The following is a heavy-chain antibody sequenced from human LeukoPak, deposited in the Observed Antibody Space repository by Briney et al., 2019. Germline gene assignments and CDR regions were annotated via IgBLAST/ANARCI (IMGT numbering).Heavy chain of an antibody. CDR3: ARRPGGSYYYYGMDV. D-gene: IGHD3-10*01. CDR1: GFTFSSYG. V-gene: IGHV3-30*03. Sequence: PGGSLRLSCAASGFTFSSYGMHWVRQAPGKGLEWVAVISYDGSNKYYADSVKGRFTISRDNSKNTLYLQMNSLRAEDTAVYYCARRPGGSYYYYGMDVWGQGTTVTVSS. J-gene: IGHJ6*02. CDR2: ISYDGSNK.